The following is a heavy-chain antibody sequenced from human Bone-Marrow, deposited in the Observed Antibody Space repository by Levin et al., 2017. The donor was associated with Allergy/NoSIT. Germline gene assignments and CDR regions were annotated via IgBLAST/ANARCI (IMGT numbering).Heavy chain of an antibody. V-gene: IGHV3-23*01. D-gene: IGHD1-1*01. CDR3: AKDPMYWNDRSGGFNWFDP. J-gene: IGHJ5*02. CDR1: GFTFSSYA. CDR2: ISGSGGST. Sequence: GGSLRLSCAASGFTFSSYAMSWVRQAPGKGLEWVSAISGSGGSTYYADSVKGRFTISRDNSKNTLYLQMNSLRAEDTAVYYCAKDPMYWNDRSGGFNWFDPWGQGTLVTVSS.